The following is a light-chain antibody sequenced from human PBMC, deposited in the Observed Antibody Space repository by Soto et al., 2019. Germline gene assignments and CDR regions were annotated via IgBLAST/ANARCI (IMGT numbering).Light chain of an antibody. CDR2: GAS. V-gene: IGKV3-20*01. CDR3: QRYGSAAHT. CDR1: QSVSRSS. J-gene: IGKJ2*01. Sequence: EIVLTQSPGTLSLSPGERATLSRRASQSVSRSSLACYQHKPGQAPRLLIYGASSRATGIPDRFSGSGSGTDFGVTVSRLEAGGFAGYYCQRYGSAAHTVGGGTKLEIK.